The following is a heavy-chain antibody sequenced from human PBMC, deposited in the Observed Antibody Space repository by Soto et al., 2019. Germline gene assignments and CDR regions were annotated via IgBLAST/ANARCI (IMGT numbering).Heavy chain of an antibody. CDR2: IYSSGRT. CDR3: ARGFDVNTALDYWYFDL. D-gene: IGHD5-18*01. Sequence: QVQLQESGPGPVKASETLSFTCTLSGGSTSGNYWSWIRQPAGKGLEWIGRIYSSGRTHYNPSLKSRVTMSVSTNHFSLKLNSVTAADTAVYYCARGFDVNTALDYWYFDLWGRGTLVTVSS. CDR1: GGSTSGNY. V-gene: IGHV4-4*07. J-gene: IGHJ2*01.